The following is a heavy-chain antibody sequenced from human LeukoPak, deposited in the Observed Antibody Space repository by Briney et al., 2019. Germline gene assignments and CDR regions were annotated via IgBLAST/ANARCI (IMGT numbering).Heavy chain of an antibody. V-gene: IGHV4-39*07. CDR3: ARAPLVAATPDY. CDR2: INHSGST. Sequence: SETLSLTCTVSGDSVSSNRYSWGWIRQPPGKGLEWIGEINHSGSTNYNPSLKSRVTISVDTSKNQFSLKLSSVTAADTAVYYCARAPLVAATPDYWGQGTLVTVSS. D-gene: IGHD2-15*01. J-gene: IGHJ4*02. CDR1: GDSVSSNRYS.